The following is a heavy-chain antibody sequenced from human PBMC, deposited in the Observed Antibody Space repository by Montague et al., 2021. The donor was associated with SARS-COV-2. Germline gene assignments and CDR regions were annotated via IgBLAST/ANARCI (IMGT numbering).Heavy chain of an antibody. D-gene: IGHD6-19*01. CDR1: GFTFSSYG. V-gene: IGHV3-23*01. CDR3: AKKTIAVSGSPHFDS. CDR2: ISGGGDMT. J-gene: IGHJ4*02. Sequence: SLRLSCAASGFTFSSYGMFWVRQTPGKGLEWVSAISGGGDMTYYADSVKGRFTISRDNSKNTLYLQMNTLRAEDTAVYFCAKKTIAVSGSPHFDSWGQGTLVTVSS.